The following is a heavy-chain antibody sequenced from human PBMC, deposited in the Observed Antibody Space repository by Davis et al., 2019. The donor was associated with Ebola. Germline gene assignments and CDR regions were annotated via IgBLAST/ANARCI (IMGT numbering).Heavy chain of an antibody. Sequence: PGGSLRLSCAASGFTFTRYSMNWVRQAPGKGLEWVSYISSSSSTIYYADSVKGRFTISRDNAKNSLYLQMISLRDEDTAVYFCARAGVNSYDSSGYYYDYWGQGTLVTVSS. CDR2: ISSSSSTI. J-gene: IGHJ4*02. V-gene: IGHV3-48*02. D-gene: IGHD3-22*01. CDR3: ARAGVNSYDSSGYYYDY. CDR1: GFTFTRYS.